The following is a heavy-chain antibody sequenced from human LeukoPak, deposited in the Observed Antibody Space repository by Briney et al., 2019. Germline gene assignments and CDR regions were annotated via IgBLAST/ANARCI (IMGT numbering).Heavy chain of an antibody. Sequence: SETLSLTCTVSGGSISSYYWSWIRQPPGKCLEWIGYIYYSGSTNYSPSLKSRVTISVDTSKNQFSLKLSSVTAADTAVYYCAREDSSGWADYWGQGTLVTVSS. D-gene: IGHD6-19*01. CDR1: GGSISSYY. CDR3: AREDSSGWADY. J-gene: IGHJ4*02. V-gene: IGHV4-59*01. CDR2: IYYSGST.